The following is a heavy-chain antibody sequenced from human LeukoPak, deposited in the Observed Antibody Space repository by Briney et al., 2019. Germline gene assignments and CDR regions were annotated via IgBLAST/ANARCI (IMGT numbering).Heavy chain of an antibody. CDR2: ISSSSSYT. D-gene: IGHD6-13*01. J-gene: IGHJ4*02. Sequence: PGGSLRLSCAASGFTFSSYSINWVRQAPGKGLEWVSSISSSSSYTYYADSVKGRFTISRDDAKNSLYLQMNSLRAEDTALYYCARGTLKAAATDFDYWGQGTLVTVSS. CDR1: GFTFSSYS. CDR3: ARGTLKAAATDFDY. V-gene: IGHV3-21*04.